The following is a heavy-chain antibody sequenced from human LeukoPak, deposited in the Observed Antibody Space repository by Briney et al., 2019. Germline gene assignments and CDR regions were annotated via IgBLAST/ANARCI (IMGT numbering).Heavy chain of an antibody. Sequence: GGSLRLSCAASGFTFSSYEMNWVRQAPGKGLEWVSYISSSGSTIYYADSVKGRFTISRDNAKNSLYLQMNSLRAEDTAVYYCARVLEGRAAAGVDAFDIWGQGTMVTVSS. D-gene: IGHD6-13*01. J-gene: IGHJ3*02. CDR3: ARVLEGRAAAGVDAFDI. CDR2: ISSSGSTI. CDR1: GFTFSSYE. V-gene: IGHV3-48*03.